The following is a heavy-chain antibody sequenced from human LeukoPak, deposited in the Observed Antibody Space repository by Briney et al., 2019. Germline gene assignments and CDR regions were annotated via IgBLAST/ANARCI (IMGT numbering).Heavy chain of an antibody. CDR1: GFTFTNYA. J-gene: IGHJ4*02. CDR3: AKGAERVL. D-gene: IGHD3-16*01. V-gene: IGHV3-23*01. Sequence: GGSLRLSCATSGFTFTNYAMNWVRQAPGKGLEWVSAVTGPGDTTYYADSVKGRFFMSREDSKTTVYLQMNSLRAEDTAIYYCAKGAERVLWGQGTLVTVSS. CDR2: VTGPGDTT.